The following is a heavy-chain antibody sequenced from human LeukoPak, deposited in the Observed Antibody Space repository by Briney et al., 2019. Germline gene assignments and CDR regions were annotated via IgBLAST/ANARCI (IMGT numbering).Heavy chain of an antibody. CDR2: IIPIFGTA. CDR1: GGTFSSYA. V-gene: IGHV1-69*05. D-gene: IGHD3-9*01. CDR3: ARGGYYDILTFDY. J-gene: IGHJ4*02. Sequence: GASVKVSCKASGGTFSSYAISWVRQAPGQGLEWMGGIIPIFGTANYAQKFQGRVTITTDESTSTAYMELSSLRSEDTAVYYCARGGYYDILTFDYWGQGTLVTVSS.